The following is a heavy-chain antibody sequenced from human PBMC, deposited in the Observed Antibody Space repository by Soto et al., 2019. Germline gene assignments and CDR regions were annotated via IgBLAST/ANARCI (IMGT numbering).Heavy chain of an antibody. J-gene: IGHJ6*02. CDR1: GYSFTSYW. Sequence: GESLKISCKGSGYSFTSYWISRLRQMPGKGLEWMGSIDPSDSYTNYSPSFQGHVTISADKSISTAYLQWSSLKASDTAMYYCARLEVGGDHFWSGYYHYDYGMDVWGQGTTVTVS. CDR2: IDPSDSYT. CDR3: ARLEVGGDHFWSGYYHYDYGMDV. V-gene: IGHV5-10-1*01. D-gene: IGHD3-3*02.